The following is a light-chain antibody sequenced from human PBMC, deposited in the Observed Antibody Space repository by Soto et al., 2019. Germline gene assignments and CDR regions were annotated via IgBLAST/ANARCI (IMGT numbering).Light chain of an antibody. CDR2: GAS. Sequence: IVVTQSPSTLSVSPGERATLSCRASHSVSSNLAWYQQKPGQAPRLLIYGASTRATGIPARFSGSGSGTEFTLTISSLQSEDFAVYYCQQYNNWPGTFGQGTKLDIK. CDR3: QQYNNWPGT. J-gene: IGKJ1*01. V-gene: IGKV3-15*01. CDR1: HSVSSN.